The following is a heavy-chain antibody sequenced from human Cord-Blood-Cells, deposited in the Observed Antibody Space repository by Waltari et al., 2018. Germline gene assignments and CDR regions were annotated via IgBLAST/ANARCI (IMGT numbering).Heavy chain of an antibody. Sequence: QVQLVQSGAEVKKPGASVKVSCKAPGYTFTSYDNNWVRQGTVHGLELMGWMNPNSGNTGYAQKFQGRVTMTRNTSISTAYMELSSLRSEDTAVYYCARNSGSYFGSYYYYGMDVWGQGTTVTVSS. CDR1: GYTFTSYD. D-gene: IGHD1-26*01. V-gene: IGHV1-8*01. J-gene: IGHJ6*02. CDR3: ARNSGSYFGSYYYYGMDV. CDR2: MNPNSGNT.